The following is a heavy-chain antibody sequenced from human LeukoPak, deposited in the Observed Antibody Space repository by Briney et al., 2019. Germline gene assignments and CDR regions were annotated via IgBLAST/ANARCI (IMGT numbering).Heavy chain of an antibody. J-gene: IGHJ4*02. Sequence: GASVKVSCKASGYSFTDFYMHWVRQAPGQGLEWMGGIIPIFGTANYAQKFQGRVTITADESTSTAYMELSSLRSEDTAVYYCARDMVGMGFDYWGQGTLVTVSS. CDR2: IIPIFGTA. CDR3: ARDMVGMGFDY. V-gene: IGHV1-69*13. CDR1: GYSFTDFY. D-gene: IGHD4/OR15-4a*01.